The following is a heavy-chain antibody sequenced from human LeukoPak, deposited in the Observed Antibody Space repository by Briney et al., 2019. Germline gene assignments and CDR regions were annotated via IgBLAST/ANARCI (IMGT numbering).Heavy chain of an antibody. Sequence: GGSLRLPCAASGFTFVSYAMYWVRQAPGKGLGWVSGIRGSVGVIVDADSVKGRFSISRDNSEKTVYLQMNSQRADDTAGYYCAKTTAGYSSGGYPGWPVDYWGQGALVTVSS. CDR3: AKTTAGYSSGGYPGWPVDY. D-gene: IGHD6-19*01. J-gene: IGHJ4*02. V-gene: IGHV3-23*01. CDR1: GFTFVSYA. CDR2: IRGSVGVI.